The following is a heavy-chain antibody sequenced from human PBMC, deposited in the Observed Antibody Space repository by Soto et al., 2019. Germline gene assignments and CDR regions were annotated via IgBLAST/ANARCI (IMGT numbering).Heavy chain of an antibody. CDR1: GFSFSSYA. CDR2: ISYDGSNK. V-gene: IGHV3-30-3*01. J-gene: IGHJ3*01. CDR3: ASEERAFDL. Sequence: QVQLVESGGGVVQPGRSLRLSCAASGFSFSSYAMHWVRQAPGKGLEWVAVISYDGSNKYYADSVKGRFTISRDNSKNTLYLQMNSLRAEDTAVYYCASEERAFDLWGQGTMVTVSS.